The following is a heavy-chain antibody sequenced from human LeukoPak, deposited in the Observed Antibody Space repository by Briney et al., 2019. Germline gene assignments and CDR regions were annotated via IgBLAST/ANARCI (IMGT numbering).Heavy chain of an antibody. CDR3: ALAARGSSGYYHAAPFYY. Sequence: PGGSLRLSCAASGFTFSSYGMHWVRQAPGKGLEWVAFIRYDGSNKYYADSVKGRFTISRDNSKNTLYLQMNSLRAEDTAVYYCALAARGSSGYYHAAPFYYWGQGTLVTVSS. CDR1: GFTFSSYG. J-gene: IGHJ4*02. D-gene: IGHD3-22*01. V-gene: IGHV3-30*02. CDR2: IRYDGSNK.